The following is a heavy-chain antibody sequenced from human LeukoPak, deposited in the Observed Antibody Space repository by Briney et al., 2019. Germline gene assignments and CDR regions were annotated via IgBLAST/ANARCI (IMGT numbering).Heavy chain of an antibody. D-gene: IGHD2-2*01. Sequence: GGSLRLSCAASGFTFSSYAMHWVRQAPGKGLEWVAVISYDGSSKYYADSVKGRFTISRDNSKNTLYLQMNSLRAEDTAVYYCARDRAGYCSSTSCYHFDYWGQGTLVTVSS. J-gene: IGHJ4*02. CDR2: ISYDGSSK. CDR1: GFTFSSYA. CDR3: ARDRAGYCSSTSCYHFDY. V-gene: IGHV3-30-3*01.